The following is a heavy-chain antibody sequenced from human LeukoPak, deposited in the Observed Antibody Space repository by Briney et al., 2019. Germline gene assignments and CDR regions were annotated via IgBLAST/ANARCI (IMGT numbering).Heavy chain of an antibody. CDR1: GGTFSSYA. CDR2: IIPIFGTA. Sequence: GASVKVSCKASGGTFSSYAISWVRQAPGQGLEWMGGIIPIFGTANYAQKFQGRVTITADESTSTAYMELSSLRSEDTAVYYCARGRDDSSGYYYGSYDHWGQGTLVTVSS. D-gene: IGHD3-22*01. CDR3: ARGRDDSSGYYYGSYDH. V-gene: IGHV1-69*13. J-gene: IGHJ4*02.